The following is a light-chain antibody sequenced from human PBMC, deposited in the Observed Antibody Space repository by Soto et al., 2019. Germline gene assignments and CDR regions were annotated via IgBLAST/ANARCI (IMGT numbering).Light chain of an antibody. Sequence: EIVMTQSPATLSVSPGERATLSCRASQSLSGNYLAWYQQKPGQAPRVLIYRASIRATGISDRFSGSGSGTEFTLTISSLQPDDFATYYCQQYNSYSLTFGGGTKVDI. CDR2: RAS. CDR3: QQYNSYSLT. CDR1: QSLSGN. V-gene: IGKV3D-15*01. J-gene: IGKJ4*01.